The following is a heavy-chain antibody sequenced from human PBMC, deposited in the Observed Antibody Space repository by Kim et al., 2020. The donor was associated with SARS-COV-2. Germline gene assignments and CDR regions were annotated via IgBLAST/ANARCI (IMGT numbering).Heavy chain of an antibody. J-gene: IGHJ4*02. Sequence: GGSLRLSCAASGFTFSNAWMSWVRQAPGKGLEWVGRIKSKTDGGTTDYAAPVKGRFTISRDDSKNTLYLQMNSLKTEDTAVYYCTTDTGDSSGCSLYWGQGTLVTVSS. CDR3: TTDTGDSSGCSLY. CDR2: IKSKTDGGTT. D-gene: IGHD3-22*01. V-gene: IGHV3-15*01. CDR1: GFTFSNAW.